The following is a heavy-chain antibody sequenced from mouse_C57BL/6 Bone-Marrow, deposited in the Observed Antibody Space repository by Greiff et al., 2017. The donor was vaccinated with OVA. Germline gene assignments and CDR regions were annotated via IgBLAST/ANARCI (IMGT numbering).Heavy chain of an antibody. CDR3: ARDDYDEGAYFDY. CDR1: GYTFTSYW. J-gene: IGHJ2*01. Sequence: VQLQQPGAELVKPGASVKLSCKASGYTFTSYWMHWVKQRPGQGLEWIGMIHPNSGSTNYNEKFKSKATLTVDKSSSTAYMQLSSLTSEDSAVYYCARDDYDEGAYFDYWGQGTTLTVSS. V-gene: IGHV1-64*01. CDR2: IHPNSGST. D-gene: IGHD2-4*01.